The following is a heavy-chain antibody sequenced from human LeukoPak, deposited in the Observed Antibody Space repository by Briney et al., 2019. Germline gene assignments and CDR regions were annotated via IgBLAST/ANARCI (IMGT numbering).Heavy chain of an antibody. D-gene: IGHD6-13*01. J-gene: IGHJ4*02. CDR3: ARAFIIRSSSWYEPYFDY. Sequence: SGTLSLTCAVSGGSISSSNWWSWVRQPPGKGLEWIGGIYHSGSTNYNPSLKSRVTISVDKSKNQFSLKLSSVTAADTAVYYCARAFIIRSSSWYEPYFDYWGQGTLVTVSS. V-gene: IGHV4-4*02. CDR2: IYHSGST. CDR1: GGSISSSNW.